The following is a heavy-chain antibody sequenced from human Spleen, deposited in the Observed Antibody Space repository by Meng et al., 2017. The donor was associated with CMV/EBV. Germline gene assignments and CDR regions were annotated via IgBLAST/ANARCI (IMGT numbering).Heavy chain of an antibody. CDR1: GGSFSGYY. V-gene: IGHV3-11*01. J-gene: IGHJ6*02. Sequence: LSLTCAVYGGSFSGYYWSWIRQPPGKGLEWVSYISSSGSTIYYADSVKGRFTISRDNAKNSLYLQMNSLRAEDTAVYYCAREDQYQLGGMDVWGQGTTVTVSS. CDR3: AREDQYQLGGMDV. CDR2: ISSSGSTI. D-gene: IGHD2-2*01.